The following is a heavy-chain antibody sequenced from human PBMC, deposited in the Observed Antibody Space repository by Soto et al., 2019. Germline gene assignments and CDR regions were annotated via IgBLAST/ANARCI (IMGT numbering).Heavy chain of an antibody. Sequence: QVQLVQSEAEVKRPGASVKVSCKASGYTFTTDGVSWVRQAPGQGLEWIGWISVHNGNSNSAPKVQDRITMSTDTSTSTAYMELRRLTSDDTAVYYCTRGERAHCGGDSCEYYFDYWGQGTLVTVSS. CDR1: GYTFTTDG. D-gene: IGHD2-21*01. CDR3: TRGERAHCGGDSCEYYFDY. J-gene: IGHJ4*02. V-gene: IGHV1-18*01. CDR2: ISVHNGNS.